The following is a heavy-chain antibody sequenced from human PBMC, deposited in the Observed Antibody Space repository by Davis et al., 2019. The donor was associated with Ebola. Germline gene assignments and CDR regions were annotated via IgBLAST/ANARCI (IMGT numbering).Heavy chain of an antibody. CDR1: GGSFSGYY. CDR3: AREYNYYYGMDL. D-gene: IGHD2/OR15-2a*01. J-gene: IGHJ6*02. Sequence: PSETLSLTCAVYGGSFSGYYWSWIRQPPGKGLEWIGEINHSGSTNYNPSLKSRVIMSVDTSKNQFSLELSSVTAADTAVYYCAREYNYYYGMDLWGQGTTVTVSS. CDR2: INHSGST. V-gene: IGHV4-34*01.